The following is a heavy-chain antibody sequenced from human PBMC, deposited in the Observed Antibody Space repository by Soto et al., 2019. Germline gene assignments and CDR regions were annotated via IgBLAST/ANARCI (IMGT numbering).Heavy chain of an antibody. CDR1: GYTFTSYG. CDR2: IIPIFCTA. J-gene: IGHJ4*02. V-gene: IGHV1-69*13. Sequence: ASVKVSCKASGYTFTSYGISWVRQAPGQGLEWMGGIIPIFCTANYAQKFQGRVTITADESTSTAYMELSSLRSEDTAVYYCARKHTTYYDFWSGYRHFDYWGQGTLVTVSS. D-gene: IGHD3-3*01. CDR3: ARKHTTYYDFWSGYRHFDY.